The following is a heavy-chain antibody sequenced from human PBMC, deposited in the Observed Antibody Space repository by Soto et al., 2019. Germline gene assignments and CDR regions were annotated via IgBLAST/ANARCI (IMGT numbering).Heavy chain of an antibody. CDR3: ARWDGYNLNYYFDY. CDR2: IYYSGST. V-gene: IGHV4-31*03. J-gene: IGHJ4*02. D-gene: IGHD1-1*01. Sequence: PSETLSLTCTVSGGSISSGGYYWSWIRQHPGKGLEWIGYIYYSGSTYYNPSLKSRVTISVDTSKNQFSLKLSSVTAADTAVYYCARWDGYNLNYYFDYWGQGTLVTVSS. CDR1: GGSISSGGYY.